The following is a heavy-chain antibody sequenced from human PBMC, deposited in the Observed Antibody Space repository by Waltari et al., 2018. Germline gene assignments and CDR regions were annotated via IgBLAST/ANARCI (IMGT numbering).Heavy chain of an antibody. V-gene: IGHV3-23*03. CDR3: AKAQAYYYVSSGGCDY. D-gene: IGHD3-22*01. J-gene: IGHJ4*02. Sequence: EVPLLESGGGLVPPGGSLRLPCAASGFTFSSYSLSWVRPARGKGVEWVSVSYSGGSTYYADSVKGRFTISRDNSKNTLYLQMNSLRAEDTAVYYCAKAQAYYYVSSGGCDYWGQGTLVTVSS. CDR1: GFTFSSYS. CDR2: SYSGGST.